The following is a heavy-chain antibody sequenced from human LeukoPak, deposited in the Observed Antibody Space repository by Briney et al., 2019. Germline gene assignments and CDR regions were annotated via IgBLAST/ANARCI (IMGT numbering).Heavy chain of an antibody. V-gene: IGHV3-48*03. D-gene: IGHD3-22*01. CDR3: VRDISGYYFDY. CDR2: VSGSGTTI. Sequence: GGSLRLSCAASGFTFTIYEMGWVRQAPGMGLEWVSYVSGSGTTIYYADSVKGRFTISRDNAKNSLYLQMNSLRAEDTALYYCVRDISGYYFDYWGQGTLVTVSS. CDR1: GFTFTIYE. J-gene: IGHJ4*02.